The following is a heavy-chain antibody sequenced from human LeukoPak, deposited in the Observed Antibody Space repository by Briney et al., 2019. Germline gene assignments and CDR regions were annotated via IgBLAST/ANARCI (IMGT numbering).Heavy chain of an antibody. CDR1: GDSINNGKW. V-gene: IGHV4-4*02. CDR3: ARGRTSLTTSLDFDY. D-gene: IGHD2/OR15-2a*01. J-gene: IGHJ4*02. CDR2: IYHTGRT. Sequence: SGTLSLSCAVSGDSINNGKWWSWVRQPPGKGLDWIGEIYHTGRTNYGPSLKSRVIISVDKSKNQFSLNLNSVTAADTAVYYCARGRTSLTTSLDFDYWGQGTLVTVSS.